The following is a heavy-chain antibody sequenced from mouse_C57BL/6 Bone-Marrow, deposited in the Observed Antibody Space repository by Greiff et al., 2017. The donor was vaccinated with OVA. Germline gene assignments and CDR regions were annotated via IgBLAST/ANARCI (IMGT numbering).Heavy chain of an antibody. CDR2: IHPNSGST. J-gene: IGHJ1*03. Sequence: QVQLQQPGAELVKPGASVKLSCKASGYTFTSYWMHWVKQRPGQGLEWIGMIHPNSGSTNYNEKFKSKATLTVDKSSSTAYMQLSSLTSEDSAVYYCARGGHGNNYWYFDVGGTGTTVTVSS. CDR3: ARGGHGNNYWYFDV. CDR1: GYTFTSYW. V-gene: IGHV1-64*01. D-gene: IGHD2-1*01.